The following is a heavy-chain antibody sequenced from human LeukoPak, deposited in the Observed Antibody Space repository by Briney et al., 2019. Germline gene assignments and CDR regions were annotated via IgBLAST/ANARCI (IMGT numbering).Heavy chain of an antibody. D-gene: IGHD1-7*01. CDR1: GYTFTSYD. CDR2: MNPSSGNT. Sequence: GASVKVSCKASGYTFTSYDINWVRQATGQGLEWMGWMNPSSGNTGYAQKFQGRVTMTRNTSISTAYMELSSLRSEDTAVYYCARGRATGTTSYYYYGMDVWGQGTTVTVSS. CDR3: ARGRATGTTSYYYYGMDV. V-gene: IGHV1-8*01. J-gene: IGHJ6*02.